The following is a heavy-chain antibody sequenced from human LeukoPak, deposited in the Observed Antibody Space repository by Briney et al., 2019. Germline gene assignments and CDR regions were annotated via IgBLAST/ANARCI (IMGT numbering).Heavy chain of an antibody. V-gene: IGHV3-9*03. CDR1: GFTFDDYA. Sequence: GGSLRLSCAASGFTFDDYAMHWVRQAPGKGLEWVSGISWNSGSIGYADSVKGRFTISRDNVKNSLYLQMNSLRAEDMALYYCAKDLYDSSGSAFDYWGQGTLVTVSS. J-gene: IGHJ4*02. D-gene: IGHD3-22*01. CDR2: ISWNSGSI. CDR3: AKDLYDSSGSAFDY.